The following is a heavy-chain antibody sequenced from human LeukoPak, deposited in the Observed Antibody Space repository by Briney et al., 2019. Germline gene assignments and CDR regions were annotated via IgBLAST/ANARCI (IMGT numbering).Heavy chain of an antibody. V-gene: IGHV1-69*06. CDR2: IIPIFGTA. D-gene: IGHD3-10*01. CDR1: GGTFSSYA. Sequence: SVKLSCKASGGTFSSYAISWVRQAPGQGLEWMGGIIPIFGTANYAQKFQGRVTITADKSTSTAYMELSSLRSEDTAVYYCARERFGELTHTPVFDYWGQGTLVTVPS. CDR3: ARERFGELTHTPVFDY. J-gene: IGHJ4*02.